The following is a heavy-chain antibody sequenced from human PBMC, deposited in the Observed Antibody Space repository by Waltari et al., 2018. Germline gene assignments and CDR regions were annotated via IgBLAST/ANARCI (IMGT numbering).Heavy chain of an antibody. CDR2: ISSSSSYI. CDR3: AREDVDYGDYLFDY. Sequence: EVQLVESGGGLVKPGGSLRLSCAASGFTFSSYSMNWVRQAPGKGLEWVSSISSSSSYIYYADSGKGRCTISRDNAKNSLYLQMNSLRAEDTAVYYCAREDVDYGDYLFDYWGQGTLVTVSS. D-gene: IGHD4-17*01. V-gene: IGHV3-21*01. J-gene: IGHJ4*02. CDR1: GFTFSSYS.